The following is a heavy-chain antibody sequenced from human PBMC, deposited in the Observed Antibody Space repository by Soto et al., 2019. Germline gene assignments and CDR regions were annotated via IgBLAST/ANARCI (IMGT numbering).Heavy chain of an antibody. V-gene: IGHV4-4*02. D-gene: IGHD2-2*01. CDR3: ASFYRARKYCRSTSCLTMENWFDP. CDR1: GGSISSSNW. J-gene: IGHJ5*02. Sequence: QVQLQESGPGLVKPSGTLSLTCAVSGGSISSSNWWSWVRQPPGKGLEWIGEIYHSGSTNYNPSLKSRVTISVNKSKNQFSLKLSSVTAADTAVYYCASFYRARKYCRSTSCLTMENWFDPWGQGTLVTVSS. CDR2: IYHSGST.